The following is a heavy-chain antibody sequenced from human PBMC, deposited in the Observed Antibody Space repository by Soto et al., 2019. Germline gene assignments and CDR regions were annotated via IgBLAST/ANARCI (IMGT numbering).Heavy chain of an antibody. Sequence: ASVKVSCKASGYTFTSYGISWVRQAPGLGLEWMGWISAYNGNTNYAQKLQGRVTMTTDTSTSTAYMELRSLRSDDTAVYYCARSLSPPISDYEYFQHWRQVILVTVSS. CDR2: ISAYNGNT. D-gene: IGHD4-17*01. CDR3: ARSLSPPISDYEYFQH. CDR1: GYTFTSYG. V-gene: IGHV1-18*01. J-gene: IGHJ1*01.